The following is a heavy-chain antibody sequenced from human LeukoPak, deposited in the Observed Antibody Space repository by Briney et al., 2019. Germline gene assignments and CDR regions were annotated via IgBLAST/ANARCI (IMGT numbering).Heavy chain of an antibody. V-gene: IGHV3-21*01. D-gene: IGHD4-17*01. J-gene: IGHJ3*02. Sequence: GGSLRLSCAASGFTFSSYSMNWVRQAPGKGLEWVSSISSSSSYIYYADSVKGRFTISRDNAKNSLYLQMNSLRAEDTAVYYCARDWDRQGDYGDAFDIWGQGTMVTVSS. CDR1: GFTFSSYS. CDR2: ISSSSSYI. CDR3: ARDWDRQGDYGDAFDI.